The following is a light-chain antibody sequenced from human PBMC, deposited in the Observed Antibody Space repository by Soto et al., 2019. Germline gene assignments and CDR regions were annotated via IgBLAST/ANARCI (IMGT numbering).Light chain of an antibody. J-gene: IGLJ3*02. CDR3: AVWDANMRGLGV. V-gene: IGLV1-47*02. Sequence: QAVVTQPPSVSGAPGQGVTISCSGSTSNIGNNYVFWYQQVPGAAPKLLIHTNNRRPSGVPDRFSASKSATTASLAISRLRSEDEADYYCAVWDANMRGLGVFGGGTKLTVL. CDR2: TNN. CDR1: TSNIGNNY.